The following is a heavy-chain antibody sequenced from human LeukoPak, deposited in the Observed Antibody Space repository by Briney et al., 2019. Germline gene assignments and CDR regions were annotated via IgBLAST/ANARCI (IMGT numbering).Heavy chain of an antibody. CDR3: ARWRGFTGSIDENWFDP. CDR1: GYTFTGYY. V-gene: IGHV1-2*02. D-gene: IGHD3-3*01. CDR2: INPDSGGT. Sequence: ASVKVSCKASGYTFTGYYMHWVRQAPGQGLEWMGWINPDSGGTIYAQNFQGRVTMTRDTSISTAYMELSSLRSDDTAVYYCARWRGFTGSIDENWFDPWGQGTLVTVSS. J-gene: IGHJ5*02.